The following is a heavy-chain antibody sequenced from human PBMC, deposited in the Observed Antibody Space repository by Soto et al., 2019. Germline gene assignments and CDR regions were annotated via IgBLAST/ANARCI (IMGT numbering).Heavy chain of an antibody. D-gene: IGHD5-18*01. Sequence: QVQLQESGPGLVKPSGTLSLTCAVSGGSISSSNWWSWVRQPPGKGLEWIGEIYHSGSTNYNPSLKSRVTVSVDMSKRHFSLTLSSVPAAATAVYYWARVGGGAGYRGWFDPWGQGTLVTVSS. CDR3: ARVGGGAGYRGWFDP. J-gene: IGHJ5*02. CDR2: IYHSGST. CDR1: GGSISSSNW. V-gene: IGHV4-4*02.